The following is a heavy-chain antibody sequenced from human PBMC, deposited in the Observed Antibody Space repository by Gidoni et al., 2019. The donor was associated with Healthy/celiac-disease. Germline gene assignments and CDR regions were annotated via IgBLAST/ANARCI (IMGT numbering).Heavy chain of an antibody. J-gene: IGHJ4*02. CDR2: INHSGST. V-gene: IGHV4-34*01. D-gene: IGHD2-15*01. CDR3: ARGEISCSGGSCYPKSRFDY. CDR1: GGSFSSHY. Sequence: QVLLQQWGAGLLKPSETLSLTCAVYGGSFSSHYWSWIRQPPGKGLEWIGQINHSGSTSYNPSLKSRVTISVDTSKNQFSLKLSSVTAADTAVYYCARGEISCSGGSCYPKSRFDYWGQGTLVTVSS.